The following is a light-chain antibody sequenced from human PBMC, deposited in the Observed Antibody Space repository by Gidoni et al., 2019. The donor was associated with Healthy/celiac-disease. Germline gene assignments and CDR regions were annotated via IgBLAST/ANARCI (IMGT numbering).Light chain of an antibody. Sequence: ELVLHQSPGTISLSPGERPNLSCRASQSVSSSYLAWYQQKPGQAPRLLIYGASSRATGIPDRFSGSGSGTDFTLTISRLEPEDFAVYYCQQYGSSPLTFGGGTKVEIK. CDR2: GAS. CDR1: QSVSSSY. V-gene: IGKV3-20*01. J-gene: IGKJ4*01. CDR3: QQYGSSPLT.